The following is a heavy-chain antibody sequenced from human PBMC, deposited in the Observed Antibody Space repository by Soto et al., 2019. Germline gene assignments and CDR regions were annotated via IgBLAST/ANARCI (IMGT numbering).Heavy chain of an antibody. J-gene: IGHJ5*02. V-gene: IGHV1-69*13. CDR1: GGTFSSYA. D-gene: IGHD4-17*01. CDR3: ARDLHDYGDYNWFDP. CDR2: IIPIFGTA. Sequence: ASVKVSCKASGGTFSSYAISWERQAPGQGLEWMGGIIPIFGTANYAQKFQGRVTITADESTSTAYMELSSLRSEDTAVYYCARDLHDYGDYNWFDPWGQGTLVTVSS.